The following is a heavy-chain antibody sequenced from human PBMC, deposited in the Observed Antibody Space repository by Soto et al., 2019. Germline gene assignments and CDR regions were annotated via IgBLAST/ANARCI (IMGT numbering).Heavy chain of an antibody. CDR2: IYYSGST. V-gene: IGHV4-59*01. Sequence: SETLSLTCTVSGGSISSYYWSWIRQPPGKGLEWIGYIYYSGSTNYNPSLKSRVTISVDTSKNQFSLKLSSVTAADTAVYYCARGFLEWLLPPVGAFDIWGQGTMVTVS. CDR3: ARGFLEWLLPPVGAFDI. J-gene: IGHJ3*02. D-gene: IGHD3-3*01. CDR1: GGSISSYY.